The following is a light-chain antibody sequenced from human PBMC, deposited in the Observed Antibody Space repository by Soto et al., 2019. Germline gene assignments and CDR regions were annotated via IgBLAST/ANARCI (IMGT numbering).Light chain of an antibody. J-gene: IGKJ4*01. CDR2: RAS. V-gene: IGKV3-15*01. CDR3: QQYHKWPLT. Sequence: EIVMTQSPATLSVSPGERATLSCRSSQSVSSNLAWYQHKPGQAPRLLIYRASTRATGVPARFSGSGSGTELTLPISSLQSEDFAVYYCQQYHKWPLTFGGGTKAEIK. CDR1: QSVSSN.